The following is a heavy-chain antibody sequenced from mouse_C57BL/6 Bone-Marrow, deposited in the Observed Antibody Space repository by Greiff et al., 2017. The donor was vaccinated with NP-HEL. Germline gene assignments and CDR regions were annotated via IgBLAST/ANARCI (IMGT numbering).Heavy chain of an antibody. Sequence: VQLQQSGPELVKPGASVKISCKASGYTFTDYYMNWVKQSHGKSLEWIGDINPNNGGTSYNQKFKGKATLTVDKSSSTAYMELRSLTSEDSAVYYCARDYGSSYGDYAMDYWGQGTSVTVSS. D-gene: IGHD1-1*01. CDR2: INPNNGGT. J-gene: IGHJ4*01. CDR1: GYTFTDYY. V-gene: IGHV1-26*01. CDR3: ARDYGSSYGDYAMDY.